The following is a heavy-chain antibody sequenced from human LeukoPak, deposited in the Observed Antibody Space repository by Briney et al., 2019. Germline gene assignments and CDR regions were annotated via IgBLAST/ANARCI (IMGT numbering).Heavy chain of an antibody. CDR1: GFTFSSYW. CDR2: IKQDGSEK. D-gene: IGHD4-17*01. J-gene: IGHJ4*02. Sequence: GGSLRLSCAASGFTFSSYWMSWVRQAPGKGLEWVANIKQDGSEKYYVDSVKGRFTISRDNAKNSLYLQMNSLRAEDTAVYYCARDLYYGDYIYYFDYGGQGTLVTVSS. CDR3: ARDLYYGDYIYYFDY. V-gene: IGHV3-7*01.